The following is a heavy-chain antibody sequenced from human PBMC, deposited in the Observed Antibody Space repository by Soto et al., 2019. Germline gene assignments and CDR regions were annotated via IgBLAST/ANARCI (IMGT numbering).Heavy chain of an antibody. J-gene: IGHJ6*02. CDR1: GFTFSSYG. Sequence: QVQLVESGGGVVQPGRSLRLSCAASGFTFSSYGMHWVRQTPGKGLEWVAVIWHDGSNKYYGDSVKGRFTISRDNSKSTLNLQTSSMRAEDTAVYYCARDRRRYGMDVWGQGTTVTVSS. CDR3: ARDRRRYGMDV. V-gene: IGHV3-33*01. CDR2: IWHDGSNK.